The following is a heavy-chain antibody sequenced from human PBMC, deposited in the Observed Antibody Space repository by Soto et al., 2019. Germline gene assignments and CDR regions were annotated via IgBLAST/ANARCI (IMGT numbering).Heavy chain of an antibody. V-gene: IGHV1-46*01. CDR2: INPSGGST. D-gene: IGHD6-19*01. CDR1: GYTFTSYY. CDR3: ARDHRGWYGYYYYGMDV. J-gene: IGHJ6*02. Sequence: GASVKVSCKASGYTFTSYYMHWVRQAPGQGLEWMGIINPSGGSTSYAQKFQGRVTMTRDTSTSTVYMELSSLRSEDTAVYYCARDHRGWYGYYYYGMDVWRQGTTVTVSS.